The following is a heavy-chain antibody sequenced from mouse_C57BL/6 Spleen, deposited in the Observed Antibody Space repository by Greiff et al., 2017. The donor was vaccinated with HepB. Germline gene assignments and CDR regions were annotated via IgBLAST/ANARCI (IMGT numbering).Heavy chain of an antibody. CDR2: ISSGGSYT. CDR1: GFTFSSYG. D-gene: IGHD2-3*01. J-gene: IGHJ2*01. CDR3: AREHYDGYYYFDY. Sequence: EVHLVESGGDLVKPGGSLKLSCAASGFTFSSYGMSWVRQTPDKRLEWVATISSGGSYTYYPDSVKGRFTISRDNAKNTLYLQMSSLKSEDTAMYNCAREHYDGYYYFDYCAQGTTPTVSS. V-gene: IGHV5-6*01.